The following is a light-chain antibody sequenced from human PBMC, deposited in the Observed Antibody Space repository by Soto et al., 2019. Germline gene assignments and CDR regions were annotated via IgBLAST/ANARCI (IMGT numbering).Light chain of an antibody. CDR3: QQYNDWPRRLT. Sequence: EIVMTQSPATLSVSPGERATLSGRASQSLSSNLAWYQQKPGQAPRLLIYGASTRATGIPARFSGSGSGTEFTLTISSLQSEDFAVYYCQQYNDWPRRLTFGGGTKVEIK. CDR1: QSLSSN. CDR2: GAS. J-gene: IGKJ4*01. V-gene: IGKV3-15*01.